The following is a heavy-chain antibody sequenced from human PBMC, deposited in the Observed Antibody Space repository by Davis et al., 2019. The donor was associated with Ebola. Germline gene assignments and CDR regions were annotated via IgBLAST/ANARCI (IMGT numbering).Heavy chain of an antibody. Sequence: PGGSLRLSCAASGFTFSSYGMHWVRQAPGKGLEWVAVIWYDGSNKYYADSVKGRFTISRDNSKNTLYLQMNSLRAEDTAVYYCARDRWLAFWYFDLWGRGTLVTVSS. CDR1: GFTFSSYG. V-gene: IGHV3-33*01. CDR3: ARDRWLAFWYFDL. D-gene: IGHD6-19*01. J-gene: IGHJ2*01. CDR2: IWYDGSNK.